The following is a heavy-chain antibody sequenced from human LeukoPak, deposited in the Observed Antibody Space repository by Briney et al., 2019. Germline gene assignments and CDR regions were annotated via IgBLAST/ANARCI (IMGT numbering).Heavy chain of an antibody. D-gene: IGHD2-8*02. J-gene: IGHJ4*02. CDR2: IYYTGST. V-gene: IGHV4-59*01. Sequence: SETLSLTCTVSDCTISSYYWSWIRQPPGKGLDWMGYIYYTGSTNYNLSLKSRVTITVDTSKNQISLKLSSVTAADTAVYYCSRGTGWSGEYYFDYWGQGTLVTVSS. CDR3: SRGTGWSGEYYFDY. CDR1: DCTISSYY.